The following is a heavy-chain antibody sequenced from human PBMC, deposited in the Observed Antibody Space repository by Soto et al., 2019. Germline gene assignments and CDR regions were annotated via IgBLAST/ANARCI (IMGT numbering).Heavy chain of an antibody. D-gene: IGHD4-17*01. J-gene: IGHJ6*01. V-gene: IGHV5-10-1*01. CDR3: ARFPTGVTYYYYGMDV. CDR1: GYSFTSYW. CDR2: IDPSDSYT. Sequence: GESLKISCKGSGYSFTSYWISWVRQMPGKGLEWMGRIDPSDSYTNYSPSFQGHVTISADKSISTAYLQWSSLKASDTAMYYCARFPTGVTYYYYGMDVWGQGTTVSVSS.